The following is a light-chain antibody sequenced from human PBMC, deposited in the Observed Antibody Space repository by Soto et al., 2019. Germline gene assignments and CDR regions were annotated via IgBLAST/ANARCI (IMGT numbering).Light chain of an antibody. J-gene: IGKJ5*01. V-gene: IGKV3-11*01. CDR3: QQRSNWPPIT. Sequence: EIVLTQSPATLSLSPGERATLSCRASQSVSSYLAWYQQKPGQAPRLLIYDASNRATGIPARFSGSGSGTDVALPISSLEREDFAVYYCQQRSNWPPITFGQGTRLEIK. CDR1: QSVSSY. CDR2: DAS.